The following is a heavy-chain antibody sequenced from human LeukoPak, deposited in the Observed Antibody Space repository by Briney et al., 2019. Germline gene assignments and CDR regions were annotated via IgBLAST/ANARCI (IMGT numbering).Heavy chain of an antibody. J-gene: IGHJ3*02. CDR1: GFTFSSYA. Sequence: PGGSLRLSCAASGFTFSSYATHWVRQAPGKGLEWVAVISYDGSNKYYADSVKGRFTISRDNSKNTLYLQMNSLRAEDTAVYYCARGYYYDSNGAFDIWGQGTMVTVSS. V-gene: IGHV3-30-3*01. CDR2: ISYDGSNK. CDR3: ARGYYYDSNGAFDI. D-gene: IGHD3-22*01.